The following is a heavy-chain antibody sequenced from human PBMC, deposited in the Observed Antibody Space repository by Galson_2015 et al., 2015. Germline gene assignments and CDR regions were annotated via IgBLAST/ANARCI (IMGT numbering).Heavy chain of an antibody. D-gene: IGHD1-26*01. V-gene: IGHV4-38-2*01. CDR1: GYSINSGYY. CDR3: ARVTDGGSYYYYYYMDV. CDR2: IYRSGST. J-gene: IGHJ6*03. Sequence: SEPLSLTCAVSGYSINSGYYWGWIRQPPGKGLEWIGSIYRSGSTYYNPSLKSRVTISVDTSKNQFSLKLTSVTAADTAVYYCARVTDGGSYYYYYYMDVWGKGTTVTVSS.